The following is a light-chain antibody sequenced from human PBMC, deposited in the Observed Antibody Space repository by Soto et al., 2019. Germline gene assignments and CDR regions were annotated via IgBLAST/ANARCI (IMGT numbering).Light chain of an antibody. J-gene: IGLJ1*01. CDR1: SSDVGSYNR. V-gene: IGLV2-18*02. CDR2: DVS. CDR3: SSYTSSNTYV. Sequence: QSALTQPPSVSGPPGQSVTISCTGTSSDVGSYNRVSWYQQPPGTAPKLMIYDVSNRPSGVPDRFSGSKSGNTASLTISGLQAEDEADYYCSSYTSSNTYVFGTGTKVPVL.